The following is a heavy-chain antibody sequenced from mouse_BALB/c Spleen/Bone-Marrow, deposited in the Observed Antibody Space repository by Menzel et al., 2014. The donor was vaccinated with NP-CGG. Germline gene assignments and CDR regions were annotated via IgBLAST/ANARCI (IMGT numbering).Heavy chain of an antibody. Sequence: VQLQQSGPGLVPPSQSLSIPCTISGFSLTSYGVHWVRQPPGKGLEWLVVIWSDGSTTYNSALKSRLSISKDNSKSQVFLKMNSLQTDDTATYYCARCYYGYAMDYWGQGTSVTVSS. V-gene: IGHV2-6-1*01. D-gene: IGHD1-1*01. CDR1: GFSLTSYG. CDR2: IWSDGST. CDR3: ARCYYGYAMDY. J-gene: IGHJ4*01.